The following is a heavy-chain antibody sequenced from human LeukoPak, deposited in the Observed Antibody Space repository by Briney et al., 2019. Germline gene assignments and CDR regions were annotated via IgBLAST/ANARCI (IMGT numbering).Heavy chain of an antibody. CDR3: ARDRGYTYGHPLDY. D-gene: IGHD5-18*01. Sequence: GGSLRLSCAASGFTVSSSYMSWVRRAPGTGLEWVSVIYSGGSTYYADSVKGRFTISRDNSKNTLYLQMDSLRDEDTAVYYCARDRGYTYGHPLDYWGQGTLVTVSS. CDR1: GFTVSSSY. CDR2: IYSGGST. J-gene: IGHJ4*02. V-gene: IGHV3-53*01.